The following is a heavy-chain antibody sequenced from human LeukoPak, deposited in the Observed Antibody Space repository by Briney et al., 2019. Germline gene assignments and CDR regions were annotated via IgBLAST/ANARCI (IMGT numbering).Heavy chain of an antibody. CDR2: IYYSGST. V-gene: IGHV4-61*08. J-gene: IGHJ4*02. CDR1: GFSLSTSGVG. CDR3: ARSIFGVGYFDY. D-gene: IGHD3-3*01. Sequence: LVNLTQTLTLTCTFSGFSLSTSGVGVGWIRQPPGKGLEWIGYIYYSGSTNYNPSLKSRVTISVDTSKNQFSLKLSSVTAADTAVYYCARSIFGVGYFDYWGQGTLVTVSS.